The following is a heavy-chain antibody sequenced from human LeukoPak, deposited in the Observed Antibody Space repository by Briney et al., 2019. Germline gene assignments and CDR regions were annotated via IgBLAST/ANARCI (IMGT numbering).Heavy chain of an antibody. V-gene: IGHV4-4*02. J-gene: IGHJ4*02. CDR1: GGSVSSTNW. D-gene: IGHD6-25*01. CDR2: VHLDGRT. CDR3: AREGGFYRPLDY. Sequence: PSETLSLTCGVSGGSVSSTNWWTWIRQPPGKGLEWIGEVHLDGRTNFNPSLKSRLTMSVDLSENHVSLKLTSVTAADTAVYYCAREGGFYRPLDYSGQGTLVTVSS.